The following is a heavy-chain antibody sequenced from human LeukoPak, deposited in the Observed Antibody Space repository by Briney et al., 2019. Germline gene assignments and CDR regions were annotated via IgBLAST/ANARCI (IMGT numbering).Heavy chain of an antibody. J-gene: IGHJ4*02. V-gene: IGHV5-51*01. D-gene: IGHD2-2*01. CDR1: GYSFTSYW. Sequence: GESLQISCKGSGYSFTSYWIGWVRQMPGKGLEWMGIIYPGDSDTRYSPSFQGQVTISADKSISTAYLQWSSLKASDTAMYYCARSGYCSSTSCYPMNYDYWGQGTLVTVSS. CDR2: IYPGDSDT. CDR3: ARSGYCSSTSCYPMNYDY.